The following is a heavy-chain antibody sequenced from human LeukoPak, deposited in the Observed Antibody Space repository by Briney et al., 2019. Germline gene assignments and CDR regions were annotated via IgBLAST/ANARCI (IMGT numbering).Heavy chain of an antibody. V-gene: IGHV1-2*04. CDR3: ARENWGTAFDI. D-gene: IGHD7-27*01. CDR1: GYTFTGYY. Sequence: ASVTVSCKTSGYTFTGYYMHWVRQAPGQGLEWMGWINPNSGGTNYAQKFQGWVTMTRDTSFSTAYMELSRLRSDDTAVYYCARENWGTAFDIWGQGTMVTVSS. CDR2: INPNSGGT. J-gene: IGHJ3*02.